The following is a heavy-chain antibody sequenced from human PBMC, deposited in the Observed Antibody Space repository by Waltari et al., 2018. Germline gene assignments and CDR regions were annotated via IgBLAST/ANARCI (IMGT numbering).Heavy chain of an antibody. Sequence: QLLESGGGLVQPGGSLRLSCSDSRLTFSMFAMSWVRKGPGKGREWVSGISNSGADTYYTDSVEGRFTISRDNSKKTLYLQMNTLRVEDTAVYYCAKDHGIAYWGQGTLVTVS. D-gene: IGHD2-21*01. CDR1: RLTFSMFA. CDR2: ISNSGADT. V-gene: IGHV3-23*01. CDR3: AKDHGIAY. J-gene: IGHJ4*02.